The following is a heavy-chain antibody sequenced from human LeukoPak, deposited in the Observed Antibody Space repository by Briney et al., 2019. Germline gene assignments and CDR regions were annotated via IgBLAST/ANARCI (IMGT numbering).Heavy chain of an antibody. CDR1: GFTFSSYA. CDR2: SGSGGGI. D-gene: IGHD6-13*01. CDR3: AKEAVAAAGPFDY. J-gene: IGHJ4*02. Sequence: GGSLRLSCAASGFTFSSYAMSWVRQAPGKGLEWVSSSGSGGGIYYADSVKGRFTISRDNSKSTLYLQMNSLRAEDTAIYYCAKEAVAAAGPFDYWGQGTLVTVSS. V-gene: IGHV3-23*01.